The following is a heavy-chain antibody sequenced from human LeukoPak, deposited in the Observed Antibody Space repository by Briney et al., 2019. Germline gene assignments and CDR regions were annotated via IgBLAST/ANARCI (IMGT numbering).Heavy chain of an antibody. CDR1: GGSISSSNSY. CDR2: IYYSGST. D-gene: IGHD3-3*01. CDR3: ARHVLSGYLNYWYFDL. Sequence: SEALSLTCTVSGGSISSSNSYWGWIRQPPGKGLEWIGSIYYSGSTYYNPSLKSRVTISVDTSKNQFSLKLSSVTAADTAVYYCARHVLSGYLNYWYFDLWGRGTLVTVSS. J-gene: IGHJ2*01. V-gene: IGHV4-39*01.